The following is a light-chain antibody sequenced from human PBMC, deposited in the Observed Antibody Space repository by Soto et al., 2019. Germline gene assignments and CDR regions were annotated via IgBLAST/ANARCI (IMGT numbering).Light chain of an antibody. CDR2: DAS. V-gene: IGKV1-5*01. CDR3: QQCNSYPWT. J-gene: IGKJ1*01. CDR1: EKINKW. Sequence: DNQRTQSPSTLSASVGDRVTITCRASEKINKWLAWYQQKPGKAPKLLISDASSLESGVPSRFSGSGSGTEFTLTISSLQPDDFATYYCQQCNSYPWTFGQGTKVDI.